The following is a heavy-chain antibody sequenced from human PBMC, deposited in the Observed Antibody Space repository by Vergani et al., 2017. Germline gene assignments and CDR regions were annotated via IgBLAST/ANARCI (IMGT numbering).Heavy chain of an antibody. V-gene: IGHV3-30*18. CDR2: ISYDGSNK. CDR3: AKDPFPAMVRGLFDY. J-gene: IGHJ4*02. CDR1: GFTFSSYS. D-gene: IGHD3-10*01. Sequence: VQLLESGGGLVKPGGSLRLSCAASGFTFSSYSMNWVRQAPGKGLEWVAVISYDGSNKYYADSVKGRFTISRDNSKNTLYLQMNSLRAEDTAVYYCAKDPFPAMVRGLFDYWGQGTLVTVSS.